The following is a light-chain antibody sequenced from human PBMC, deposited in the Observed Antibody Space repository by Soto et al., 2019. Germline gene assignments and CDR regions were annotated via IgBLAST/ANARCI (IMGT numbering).Light chain of an antibody. V-gene: IGKV1-6*01. J-gene: IGKJ5*01. CDR2: AAS. Sequence: IQMTQSPSTLSASVGDRVTITCRASQGIRNDLGWYQQKPGKAPKLLIYAASSLQSGVPSRFSGSGYGTDFTLTISSLHPEDLATYYWQHYVNRPIIFCPGIRLEI. CDR1: QGIRND. CDR3: QHYVNRPII.